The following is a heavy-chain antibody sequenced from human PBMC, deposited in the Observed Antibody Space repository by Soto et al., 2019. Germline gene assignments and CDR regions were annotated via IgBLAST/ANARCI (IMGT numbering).Heavy chain of an antibody. CDR3: ARTRMGERQWARGTFDY. CDR2: IGTAGDT. V-gene: IGHV3-13*01. D-gene: IGHD1-1*01. CDR1: GFTFSSYD. J-gene: IGHJ4*02. Sequence: GGSLRLSCAASGFTFSSYDMHWVRQATGKGLEWVSAIGTAGDTYYPGSVKGRFTISRENAKNSLYLQMNSLRAGDTAVYYCARTRMGERQWARGTFDYWGQGTLVTVSS.